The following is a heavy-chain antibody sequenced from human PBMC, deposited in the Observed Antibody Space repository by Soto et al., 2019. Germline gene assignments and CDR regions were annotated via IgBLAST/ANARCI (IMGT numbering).Heavy chain of an antibody. CDR3: ASVLSDSSGYFGLRAPYYYYGMDV. D-gene: IGHD3-22*01. V-gene: IGHV1-69*13. CDR2: IIPIFGTA. J-gene: IGHJ6*02. CDR1: GGTFSSYA. Sequence: SEKVSWKASGGTFSSYAISWVRQAPGQGLEWMGGIIPIFGTANYAQKFQGRVTITADESTSTAYMELSSLRSEDTAVYYCASVLSDSSGYFGLRAPYYYYGMDVWGQGTTVTVS.